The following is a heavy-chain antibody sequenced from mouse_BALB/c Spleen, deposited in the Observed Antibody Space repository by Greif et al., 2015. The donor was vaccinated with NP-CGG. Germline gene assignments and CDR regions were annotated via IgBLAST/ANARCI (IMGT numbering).Heavy chain of an antibody. V-gene: IGHV2-5*01. CDR3: AKNYDYGSSPYAMDY. Sequence: QVQLQQSGPGLVQPSQSMSITCTVSGFSLTSYGVHWVRRSPGKGLEWLGVIWRGGSTDYNAAFMSRLSITKDNSKSXVFFKMNSLQADDTAIYYCAKNYDYGSSPYAMDYWGQGTSVTVSS. D-gene: IGHD1-1*01. J-gene: IGHJ4*01. CDR2: IWRGGST. CDR1: GFSLTSYG.